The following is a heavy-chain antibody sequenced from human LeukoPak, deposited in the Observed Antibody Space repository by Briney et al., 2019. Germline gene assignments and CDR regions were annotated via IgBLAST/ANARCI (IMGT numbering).Heavy chain of an antibody. CDR2: ISVYNGDT. D-gene: IGHD6-13*01. CDR3: ARFRNLRIPAAGHYYFDY. CDR1: GYTFTSYG. J-gene: IGHJ4*02. Sequence: ASVKVSCKASGYTFTSYGISWVRQAPGQGLEWMGWISVYNGDTNYAQKLQGRVTMTTDTSTSTAYMELRSLRSDDTAVYYCARFRNLRIPAAGHYYFDYWGQGTLVTVSS. V-gene: IGHV1-18*01.